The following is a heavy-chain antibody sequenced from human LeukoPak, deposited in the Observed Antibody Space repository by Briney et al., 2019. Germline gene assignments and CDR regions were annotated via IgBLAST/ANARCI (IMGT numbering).Heavy chain of an antibody. CDR3: AKPYGSAYYFFDN. CDR1: GFTFKNYW. D-gene: IGHD6-19*01. Sequence: PGGSPRLSCAASGFTFKNYWMHWVRQAPGKGLVWVSRINTDGSSTTYADSVKGRFTISRDNAKNTLYLQMNSLRAEDTAVYYCAKPYGSAYYFFDNWGQGTLVTVSS. J-gene: IGHJ4*02. CDR2: INTDGSST. V-gene: IGHV3-74*01.